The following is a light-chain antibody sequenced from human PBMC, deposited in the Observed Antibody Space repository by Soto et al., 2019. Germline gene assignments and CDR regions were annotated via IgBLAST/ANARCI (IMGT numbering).Light chain of an antibody. CDR3: QQYGSVPLT. V-gene: IGKV3-20*01. J-gene: IGKJ4*01. CDR1: QSVTTSY. CDR2: GAS. Sequence: EIVLTQSPGTLSLSPGERATLSCRASQSVTTSYLSWYQQRPGQAPRLLIYGASSRATGIPDRFSGSGSGAVFTLTIRRLEPEDFAVYYCQQYGSVPLTFGGGTKVEIK.